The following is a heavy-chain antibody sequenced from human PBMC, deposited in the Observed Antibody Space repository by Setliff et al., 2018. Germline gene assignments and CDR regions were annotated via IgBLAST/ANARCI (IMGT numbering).Heavy chain of an antibody. CDR1: GYTFTSYA. V-gene: IGHV1-3*01. CDR2: INAGNGNT. D-gene: IGHD3-3*01. Sequence: ASVKVSCKAPGYTFTSYAMHWVRQAPGQRLEWMGWINAGNGNTKYSQKFQGRVTITRDTSASTAYMELSSLRSEDTAVYYCAREFTRYYNFWSAHRYYMDVWGKGTTVTVS. J-gene: IGHJ6*03. CDR3: AREFTRYYNFWSAHRYYMDV.